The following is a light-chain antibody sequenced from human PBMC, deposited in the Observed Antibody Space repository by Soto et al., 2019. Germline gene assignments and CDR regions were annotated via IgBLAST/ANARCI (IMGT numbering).Light chain of an antibody. V-gene: IGKV1-5*03. J-gene: IGKJ1*01. CDR3: QQYNPYSPWT. CDR2: KAS. CDR1: QSITGW. Sequence: DIQMPQSPPTLSASVGDRVTISCRASQSITGWLAWFQQKPGKAPKLLISKASKLESGVPSRFSGSGSGTDFTLTISGLQPDDFATYYCQQYNPYSPWTFGQGTKVEIK.